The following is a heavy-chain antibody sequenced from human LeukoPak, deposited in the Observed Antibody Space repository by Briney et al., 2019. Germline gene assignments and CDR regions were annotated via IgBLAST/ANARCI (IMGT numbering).Heavy chain of an antibody. J-gene: IGHJ1*01. D-gene: IGHD4-17*01. CDR1: GFTFGNYW. CDR2: IKQDGSEK. CDR3: ARQGYGDYYFQH. V-gene: IGHV3-7*01. Sequence: PGGSLRLSCAASGFTFGNYWMSWVRQAPGKGLEWVANIKQDGSEKYYVDSVKGRFTISRDNAKNSLYLQMNSLRAVDTAVYYCARQGYGDYYFQHWGQGTLVTVSS.